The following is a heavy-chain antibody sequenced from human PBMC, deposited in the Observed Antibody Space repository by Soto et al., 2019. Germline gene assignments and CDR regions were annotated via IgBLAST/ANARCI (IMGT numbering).Heavy chain of an antibody. D-gene: IGHD3-9*01. CDR3: AKAYVDILTGYFGDY. J-gene: IGHJ4*02. CDR2: MSNSGSRT. Sequence: VQLLESGGGLVQAGGSLRLSCAASGFTFSNYAMSWVRQAPGKGLVWVSGMSNSGSRTYYADSVKGRFIISRDNSKNTLYLQMNSLRPEDTAVYYCAKAYVDILTGYFGDYWGQGTLVSVSS. V-gene: IGHV3-23*01. CDR1: GFTFSNYA.